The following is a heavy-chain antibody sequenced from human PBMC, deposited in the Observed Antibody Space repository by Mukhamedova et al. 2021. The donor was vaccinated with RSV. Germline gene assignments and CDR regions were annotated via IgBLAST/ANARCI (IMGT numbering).Heavy chain of an antibody. V-gene: IGHV3-23*01. CDR3: AKDPYGSGVSLSL. CDR2: GSGGST. D-gene: IGHD3-10*01. J-gene: IGHJ4*02. Sequence: GSGGSTYYAYSVKGRFTISRDNSKNTRYLQMNSLRAEDTAVYYCAKDPYGSGVSLSLWGQGTLVTVSS.